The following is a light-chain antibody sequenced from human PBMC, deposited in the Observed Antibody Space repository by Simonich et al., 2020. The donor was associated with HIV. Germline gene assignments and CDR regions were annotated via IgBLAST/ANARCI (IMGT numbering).Light chain of an antibody. CDR2: WAS. J-gene: IGKJ4*01. CDR1: QSVLYSSNNKNY. Sequence: DIVMTQSPDSLAVSLGERATINCKSSQSVLYSSNNKNYLAWYQQKPGQRPKLLIYWASTRESGVPDRFSGSGSGTDFTLTISSLQAEDVAVYYCQQYYSIPLTFGGGTKVEIK. V-gene: IGKV4-1*01. CDR3: QQYYSIPLT.